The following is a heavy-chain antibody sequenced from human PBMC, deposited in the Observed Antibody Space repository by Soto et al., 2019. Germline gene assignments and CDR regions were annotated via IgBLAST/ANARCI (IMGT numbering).Heavy chain of an antibody. CDR2: IYYSGST. V-gene: IGHV4-39*01. CDR3: ARQGLRDGYNYVSDY. Sequence: QLQLQESGPGLVKPSETLSLTCTVSGGSISSSSYYWGWIRQPPGKGLEWIGSIYYSGSTYYNPSLKSRVTISVDTSKNQFSLKLSSVTAADTAVYYCARQGLRDGYNYVSDYWGQGTLVTVSS. J-gene: IGHJ4*02. CDR1: GGSISSSSYY. D-gene: IGHD5-12*01.